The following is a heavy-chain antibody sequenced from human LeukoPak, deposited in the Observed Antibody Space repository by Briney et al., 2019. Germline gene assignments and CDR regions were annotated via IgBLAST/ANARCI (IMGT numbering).Heavy chain of an antibody. CDR2: ISGSGGST. Sequence: SGGSLRLSCAASGFTFSSYAMSWVRQAPGKGLEWVSAISGSGGSTYYADSVKGRFTISRDNSKNTLYLQMNSLRAEDTAVYYCAKDVNVVTIRAIDYWGQGTLVTVSS. D-gene: IGHD3-3*01. J-gene: IGHJ4*02. CDR3: AKDVNVVTIRAIDY. V-gene: IGHV3-23*01. CDR1: GFTFSSYA.